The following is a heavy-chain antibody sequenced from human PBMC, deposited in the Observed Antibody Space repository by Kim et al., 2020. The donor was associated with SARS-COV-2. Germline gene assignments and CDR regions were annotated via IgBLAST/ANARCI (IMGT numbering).Heavy chain of an antibody. CDR1: GFTFSSYG. D-gene: IGHD2-15*01. Sequence: GGSLRLSCAASGFTFSSYGMHWVRQAPGKGLEWVALISYDGSNKYYADSVKGRFTISRDNSKNTLYLQMNSLRAEDTAVYYCAKVGYCSGGGCSQYYYYYYGMDVWGQGTTVTVSS. V-gene: IGHV3-30*18. CDR3: AKVGYCSGGGCSQYYYYYYGMDV. CDR2: ISYDGSNK. J-gene: IGHJ6*02.